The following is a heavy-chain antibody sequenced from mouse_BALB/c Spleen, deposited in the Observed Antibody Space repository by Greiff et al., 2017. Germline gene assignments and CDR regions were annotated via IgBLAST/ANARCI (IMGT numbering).Heavy chain of an antibody. J-gene: IGHJ4*01. V-gene: IGHV1-9*01. D-gene: IGHD2-10*02. Sequence: VQLQQSGAELMKPGASVKISCKATGYTFSSYWIEWVKQRPGHGLEWIGEILPGSGSTNYNEKFKGKATFTADTSSNTAYMQLSSLTSEDSAVYYCARLSMVTRYAMDYWGQGTSVTVSS. CDR1: GYTFSSYW. CDR2: ILPGSGST. CDR3: ARLSMVTRYAMDY.